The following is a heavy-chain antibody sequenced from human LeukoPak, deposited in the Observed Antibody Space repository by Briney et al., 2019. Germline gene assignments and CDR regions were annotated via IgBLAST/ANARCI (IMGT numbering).Heavy chain of an antibody. Sequence: PGRSLRLSCATSGFTFSSYGMHWVRQAPGQGPEWGALILYDGSNKYYGDSVKGRFTISRDNSKNTLHLQMNSLRAEDTAVYYCAKTGGYCSSTSCPPYYYYMDVWGKGTTVTVSS. J-gene: IGHJ6*03. CDR2: ILYDGSNK. CDR3: AKTGGYCSSTSCPPYYYYMDV. V-gene: IGHV3-33*06. D-gene: IGHD2-2*01. CDR1: GFTFSSYG.